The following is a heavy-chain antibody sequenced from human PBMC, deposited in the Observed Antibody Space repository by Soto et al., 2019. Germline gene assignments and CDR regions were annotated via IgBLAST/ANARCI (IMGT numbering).Heavy chain of an antibody. CDR1: GGSISSGVYY. J-gene: IGHJ6*02. CDR2: IYYSGST. CDR3: ARDSNSNYGMDV. Sequence: SETLSLTCTASGGSISSGVYYWSWIRQHPGKGLEWIGYIYYSGSTYYNPSLKSRVTISVDTSKNQFSLKLSSVTAADTAVYYCARDSNSNYGMDVWCQGTTITVSS. V-gene: IGHV4-31*03. D-gene: IGHD6-13*01.